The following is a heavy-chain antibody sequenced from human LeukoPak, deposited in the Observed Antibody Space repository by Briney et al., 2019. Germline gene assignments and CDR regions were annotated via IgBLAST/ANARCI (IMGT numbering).Heavy chain of an antibody. J-gene: IGHJ5*02. Sequence: SETLSLTCAVYGGSFSGYYWSWIRQPPGKGLEWIGRIYTSGSTNYNPSLKSRVTISVDTSKNQFSLKLSSVTAADTAVYYCAREKIGYYDGSGRGWFDPWGQGTLVTVSS. CDR3: AREKIGYYDGSGRGWFDP. CDR2: IYTSGST. D-gene: IGHD3-22*01. V-gene: IGHV4-59*10. CDR1: GGSFSGYY.